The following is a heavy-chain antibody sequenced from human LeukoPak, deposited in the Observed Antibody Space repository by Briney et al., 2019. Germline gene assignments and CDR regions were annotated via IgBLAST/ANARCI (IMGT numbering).Heavy chain of an antibody. D-gene: IGHD2-2*01. CDR2: INSDGSST. J-gene: IGHJ5*02. V-gene: IGHV3-74*01. CDR3: ARDLRGQYCSSTSCYFLPYNWFDP. CDR1: GFTFSSYW. Sequence: GGSLRLSCAASGFTFSSYWMHWVRQAPGKGPVWVSRINSDGSSTSYADSVKGRFTISRDNAKNTLYLQMNSLRAEDTAVYYCARDLRGQYCSSTSCYFLPYNWFDPWGQGTLVTVSS.